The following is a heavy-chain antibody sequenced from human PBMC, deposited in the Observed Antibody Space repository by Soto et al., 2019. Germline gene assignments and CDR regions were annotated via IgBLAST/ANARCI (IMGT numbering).Heavy chain of an antibody. D-gene: IGHD6-13*01. CDR1: GDSVSSNSGA. Sequence: SQTLSLTCAISGDSVSSNSGAWNWIRQSPSRDLEWLGRTYYRSKWYNDYAVSVKSRITINPDTSKNQFSLQLNSVTPEDTAVYYCARGTYSSSWYVRGYGTEVWGQGTTVTFSS. CDR3: ARGTYSSSWYVRGYGTEV. V-gene: IGHV6-1*01. CDR2: TYYRSKWYN. J-gene: IGHJ6*02.